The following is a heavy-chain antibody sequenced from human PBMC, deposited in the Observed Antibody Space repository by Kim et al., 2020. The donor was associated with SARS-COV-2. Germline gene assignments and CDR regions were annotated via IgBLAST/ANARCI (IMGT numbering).Heavy chain of an antibody. CDR3: ARVLRGYGFRISPLGGMDV. CDR2: IWYDGSNK. J-gene: IGHJ6*02. Sequence: GGSLRLSCAASGFTFSSYGMHWVRQAPGKGLEWVAVIWYDGSNKYYADSVKGRFTISRDNSKNTLYLQMNSLRAEDTAMYYCARVLRGYGFRISPLGGMDVWGQGTTVTVSS. V-gene: IGHV3-33*01. CDR1: GFTFSSYG. D-gene: IGHD5-18*01.